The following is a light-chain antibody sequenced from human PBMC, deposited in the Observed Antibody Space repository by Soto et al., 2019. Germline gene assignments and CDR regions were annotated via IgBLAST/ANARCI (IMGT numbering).Light chain of an antibody. J-gene: IGKJ4*01. CDR1: QNISNC. CDR2: AAS. CDR3: QQSYSTPLT. V-gene: IGKV1-39*01. Sequence: DIQMTQSPSSLSASVGDRVTITCRATQNISNCLDWYQQKPGEAAQVLIYAASSLQSGVPSRFTCSGSWTEFTLTISSLQPEDFGTYYCQQSYSTPLTLGGGAKVYIK.